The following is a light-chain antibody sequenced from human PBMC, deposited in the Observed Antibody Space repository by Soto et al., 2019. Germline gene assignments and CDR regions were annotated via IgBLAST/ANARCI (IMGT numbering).Light chain of an antibody. CDR2: DVT. V-gene: IGLV2-11*01. CDR1: SSDVGRYDY. Sequence: QSVLTQPRSVSASPGQSVTISCTGTSSDVGRYDYVSWYQQHPGKAPKLIVYDVTERPSGGPDRFSGSKSGNTASLTVSGLQAEDEADYYCSSYAGSNNVFGTGTKVTVL. CDR3: SSYAGSNNV. J-gene: IGLJ1*01.